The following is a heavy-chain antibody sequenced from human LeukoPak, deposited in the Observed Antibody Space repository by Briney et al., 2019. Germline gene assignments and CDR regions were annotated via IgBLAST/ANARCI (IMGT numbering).Heavy chain of an antibody. V-gene: IGHV3-23*01. D-gene: IGHD3-22*01. CDR1: GFTFSSYA. J-gene: IGHJ4*02. CDR2: TSGDGGAT. CDR3: AKDWPNYYGSNGHYYRRDGDY. Sequence: PGGSLRLSCAASGFTFSSYAMSWVRQSTGKGLEWVSSTSGDGGATYYSNSVKGRFTISRDNSRNTLYLQMNSLRAEDAAVYYCAKDWPNYYGSNGHYYRRDGDYWGQGTLVTVSS.